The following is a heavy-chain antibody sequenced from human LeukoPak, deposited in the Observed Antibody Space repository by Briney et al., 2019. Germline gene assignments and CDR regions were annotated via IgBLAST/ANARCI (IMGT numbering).Heavy chain of an antibody. CDR2: MYYSGST. CDR3: ARALTPLDIVVVPAASPGGMDV. CDR1: GGSISSSSDH. Sequence: PSETLSLTCTVSGGSISSSSDHWGWIRQPPGKVLEWIGNMYYSGSTYYNPSLKRRVTLSVYTSKKQYSLKMSSVSAADTAVYYCARALTPLDIVVVPAASPGGMDVWGQGTTVTVSS. V-gene: IGHV4-39*01. J-gene: IGHJ6*02. D-gene: IGHD2-2*01.